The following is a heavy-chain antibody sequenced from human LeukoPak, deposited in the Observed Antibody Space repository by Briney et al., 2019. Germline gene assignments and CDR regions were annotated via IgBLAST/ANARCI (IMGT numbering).Heavy chain of an antibody. Sequence: ASVKVSCKASGYTFTAYYVHWVRQAPGQGLEWMGWINPNSGDTNYAQKFQGRVTMTRDTSISTAYMELSRLRSDDTAVYYCARQLTGSFDYWGQGTLVTVSS. V-gene: IGHV1-2*02. CDR1: GYTFTAYY. CDR3: ARQLTGSFDY. D-gene: IGHD7-27*01. CDR2: INPNSGDT. J-gene: IGHJ4*02.